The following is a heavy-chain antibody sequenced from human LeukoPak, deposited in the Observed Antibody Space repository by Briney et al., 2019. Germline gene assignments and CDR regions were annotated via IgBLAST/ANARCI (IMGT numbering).Heavy chain of an antibody. Sequence: GGSLRLSCAASGFIFDDYGMSWVRQAPGKGLEWVSGIDWNGGSTGYADSVKGRFTISRDNAKNSLYVQMNSLRAEDTALYYCARGGYSGSYFAYWGQGTLVTVSS. CDR1: GFIFDDYG. D-gene: IGHD1-26*01. CDR2: IDWNGGST. CDR3: ARGGYSGSYFAY. V-gene: IGHV3-20*04. J-gene: IGHJ4*02.